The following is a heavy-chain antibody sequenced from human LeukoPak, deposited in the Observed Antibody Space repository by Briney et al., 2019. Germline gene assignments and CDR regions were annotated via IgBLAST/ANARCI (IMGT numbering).Heavy chain of an antibody. CDR2: IYHSGST. D-gene: IGHD2-2*01. J-gene: IGHJ6*02. CDR3: ARGPSTSGYCSSTSCYGRYGMDV. V-gene: IGHV4-30-2*01. Sequence: TLSLTCAVSGGSISSGGYSWSWIRQPPGKGLEWIGYIYHSGSTYYNPSLKSRVTISVDRSKNQFSLRLSSVTAADTAVYYCARGPSTSGYCSSTSCYGRYGMDVWGQGTTVTVSS. CDR1: GGSISSGGYS.